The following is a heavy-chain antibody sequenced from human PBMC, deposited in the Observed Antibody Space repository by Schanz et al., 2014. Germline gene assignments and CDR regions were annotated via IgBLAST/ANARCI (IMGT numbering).Heavy chain of an antibody. CDR2: IIPILGIA. D-gene: IGHD2-2*01. Sequence: QVQLVQSGAEVKKPGSSVKVSCTASGGTFNSYTINWVRQAPGQGLEWMGRIIPILGIANYAQKFQGRVTITADKSTSTAYMELSSLRYEDTALYYCARGTMPGTFDIWGQGTMVTVSS. CDR3: ARGTMPGTFDI. J-gene: IGHJ3*02. V-gene: IGHV1-69*02. CDR1: GGTFNSYT.